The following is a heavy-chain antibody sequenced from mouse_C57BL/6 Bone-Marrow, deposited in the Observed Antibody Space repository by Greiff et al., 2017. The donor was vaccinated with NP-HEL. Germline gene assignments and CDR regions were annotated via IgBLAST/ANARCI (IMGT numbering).Heavy chain of an antibody. D-gene: IGHD2-4*01. Sequence: VQLQQSGAELVRPGASVKLSCTASGFNIKDYYMHWVKQRPEQGLEWIGRIDPEDGDTEYAPKFQGKATMTADTSSNTAYLQLSSLTSEDTAVYYCTTGGLRRDWYFDVWGTGTTVTVSS. V-gene: IGHV14-1*01. J-gene: IGHJ1*03. CDR3: TTGGLRRDWYFDV. CDR2: IDPEDGDT. CDR1: GFNIKDYY.